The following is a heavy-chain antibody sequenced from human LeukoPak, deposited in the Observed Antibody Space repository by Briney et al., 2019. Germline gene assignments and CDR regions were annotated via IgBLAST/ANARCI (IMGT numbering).Heavy chain of an antibody. CDR1: GGSISSTYY. V-gene: IGHV4-4*09. J-gene: IGHJ4*02. CDR3: ARQGLGNLLFFDY. D-gene: IGHD3-16*01. CDR2: IYISGST. Sequence: PSETLSLTCAVSGGSISSTYYWSWIRQPPGKGLEWIGYIYISGSTKYDPSLKSRVTILLDTSKNQFSLKLSSVTAADTAVYYCARQGLGNLLFFDYWGQGTLVTVSS.